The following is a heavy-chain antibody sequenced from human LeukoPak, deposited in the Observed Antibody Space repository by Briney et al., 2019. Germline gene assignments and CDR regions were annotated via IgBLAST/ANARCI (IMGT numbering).Heavy chain of an antibody. Sequence: PGGSLRLSCAASGFTVSSNYMSWVRQAPGKGLEWVSVIYSGGSTYYADSVKGRFTISRDNAKNSLYLQMNSLRAEDTAVYYCARAQNRDYCSSTSCYAFFYYGMDVWGKGTTVTVSS. CDR3: ARAQNRDYCSSTSCYAFFYYGMDV. CDR1: GFTVSSNY. D-gene: IGHD2-2*01. J-gene: IGHJ6*04. V-gene: IGHV3-53*01. CDR2: IYSGGST.